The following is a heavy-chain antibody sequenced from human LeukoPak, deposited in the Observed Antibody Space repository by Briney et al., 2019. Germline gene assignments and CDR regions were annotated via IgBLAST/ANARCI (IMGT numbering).Heavy chain of an antibody. V-gene: IGHV4-34*01. J-gene: IGHJ4*02. Sequence: SETLSLTCAVYGGSFSGYCWSWIRQPPGKGLEWIGEINHSGSTNYNPSLKSRVTISVDTSKNQFPLKLSSVTAADTAVYYCARCSGGSCLDYWGQGTLVTVSS. CDR2: INHSGST. CDR3: ARCSGGSCLDY. CDR1: GGSFSGYC. D-gene: IGHD2-15*01.